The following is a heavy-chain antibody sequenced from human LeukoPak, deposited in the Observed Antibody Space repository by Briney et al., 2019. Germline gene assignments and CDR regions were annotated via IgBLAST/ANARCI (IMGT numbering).Heavy chain of an antibody. CDR2: IWYDGSNK. D-gene: IGHD2-2*02. Sequence: PGRSLRLSCAASGFTFSSYGMHWVRQAPGKGLEWVAVIWYDGSNKYYADSVKGRFTISRDNSKNTLYLQMNSLRAEDTAVYYCARSGEYQLLYGGEDYYYYYMDVWGKGTTVTVSS. CDR3: ARSGEYQLLYGGEDYYYYYMDV. CDR1: GFTFSSYG. J-gene: IGHJ6*03. V-gene: IGHV3-33*01.